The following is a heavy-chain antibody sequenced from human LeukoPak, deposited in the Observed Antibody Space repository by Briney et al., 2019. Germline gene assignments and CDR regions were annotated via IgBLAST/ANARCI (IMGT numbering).Heavy chain of an antibody. D-gene: IGHD6-13*01. J-gene: IGHJ3*02. CDR3: ARERAAAGTVAFDI. V-gene: IGHV1-2*02. CDR2: INPNSGGT. Sequence: ASVKVSCKASGYTFTGYYMRWVRQAPGQGLEWMGWINPNSGGTNYAQKFQGRVTMTRDTSISTAYMELSRLRSDDTAVYYCARERAAAGTVAFDIWGQGTMVTVSS. CDR1: GYTFTGYY.